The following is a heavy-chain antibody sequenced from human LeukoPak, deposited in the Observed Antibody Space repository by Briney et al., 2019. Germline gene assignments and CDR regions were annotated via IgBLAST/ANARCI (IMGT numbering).Heavy chain of an antibody. CDR2: IYPSDSAT. D-gene: IGHD4-23*01. V-gene: IGHV5-51*01. CDR1: GDSFNSYW. J-gene: IGHJ4*02. Sequence: GESLKISCRGSGDSFNSYWIGWVRQMPGKGLEWMGIIYPSDSATRYSPSFQGQVTLSVDKSIRTAYLQFTSLKASDTAMYFCARQGPVYYGANAASDYWGQGTLVTVSS. CDR3: ARQGPVYYGANAASDY.